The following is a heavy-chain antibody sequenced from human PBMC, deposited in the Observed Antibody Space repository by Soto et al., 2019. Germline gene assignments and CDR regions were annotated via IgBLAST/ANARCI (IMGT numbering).Heavy chain of an antibody. J-gene: IGHJ6*01. Sequence: VASVKVSCKASGYTFTSYGISWVRQAPGQGLEWMGWVSAYNGNTNYAQKLQGRVTMTTDPSTSTAYMELRSLRCNDTAVYYCARDTGNSSSRYYYYYYGMQVWGQGTTVTVSS. D-gene: IGHD6-13*01. CDR2: VSAYNGNT. CDR3: ARDTGNSSSRYYYYYYGMQV. CDR1: GYTFTSYG. V-gene: IGHV1-18*04.